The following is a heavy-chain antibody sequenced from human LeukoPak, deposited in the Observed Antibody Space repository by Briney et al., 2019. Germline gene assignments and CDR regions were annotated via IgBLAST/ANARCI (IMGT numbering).Heavy chain of an antibody. V-gene: IGHV3-7*03. CDR3: ARISASRSSWYYYYYGMDV. Sequence: GGTLRLSCAASGFTFSSYWMSWVREAPGKGLEWVANIKQDGSEKYYVDSVKGRFTISRDNAKNSLYLQMNSLRAEDTAAYYCARISASRSSWYYYYYGMDVWGKGTTVTVSS. CDR2: IKQDGSEK. CDR1: GFTFSSYW. D-gene: IGHD6-13*01. J-gene: IGHJ6*04.